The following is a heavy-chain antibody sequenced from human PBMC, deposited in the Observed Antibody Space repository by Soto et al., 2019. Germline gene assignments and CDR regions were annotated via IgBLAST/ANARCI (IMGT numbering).Heavy chain of an antibody. CDR1: GFTFSSYG. J-gene: IGHJ4*02. V-gene: IGHV3-30*18. CDR2: ISHDGSDK. CDR3: AKDGGGIVVVVAAIGIDY. D-gene: IGHD2-15*01. Sequence: VQLVESGGGLVKPGESLRLSCAASGFTFSSYGMHWVRQAPGKGLEWVAVISHDGSDKYYADSVKGRFTISRDNSKNTLYLQMNSLRAEDTAVYYCAKDGGGIVVVVAAIGIDYWGQGTLVTVSS.